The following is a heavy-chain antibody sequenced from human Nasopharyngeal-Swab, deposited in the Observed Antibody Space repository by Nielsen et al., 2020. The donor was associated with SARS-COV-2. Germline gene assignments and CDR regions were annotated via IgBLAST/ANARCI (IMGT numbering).Heavy chain of an antibody. CDR2: ISWNSGSI. Sequence: GGSLRLSCAASGFTFDDYAMHWVRQAPGKGLEWVSGISWNSGSIGYADSVKGRFTISRDNAKNSLYLQMNSLRAEDTAVYYCARGSSSSFWYFDLWGRGTLVTVSS. J-gene: IGHJ2*01. D-gene: IGHD6-6*01. V-gene: IGHV3-9*01. CDR3: ARGSSSSFWYFDL. CDR1: GFTFDDYA.